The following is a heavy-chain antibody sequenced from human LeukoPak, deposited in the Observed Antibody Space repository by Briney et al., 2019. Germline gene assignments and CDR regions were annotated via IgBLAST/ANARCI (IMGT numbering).Heavy chain of an antibody. D-gene: IGHD2-15*01. V-gene: IGHV3-43D*03. CDR2: ISWDGGST. J-gene: IGHJ3*02. CDR1: GFTFDDYA. Sequence: GGSLRLSCAASGFTFDDYAMHWVRQAPGKGLEWVSLISWDGGSTYYADSVKGRFTISRDNSKNSLYLQMNSLRAEDTALYYCAREDCSGGSCYLLGAAFDIWGQGTMVTVSS. CDR3: AREDCSGGSCYLLGAAFDI.